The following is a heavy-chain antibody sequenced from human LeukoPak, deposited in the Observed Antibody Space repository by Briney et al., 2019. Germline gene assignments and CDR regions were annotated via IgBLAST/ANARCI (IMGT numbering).Heavy chain of an antibody. J-gene: IGHJ6*03. CDR3: ARHHYYDSSGYYGGTYYYYYMDV. D-gene: IGHD3-22*01. V-gene: IGHV3-20*04. CDR1: GFTFDDYG. CDR2: INWNGGST. Sequence: GGSLRLSCAASGFTFDDYGMSWVRQAPGKGLEWVSGINWNGGSTGYADSVKGRFTISRDNAKNSLYLQMNSLRAEDTALYYCARHHYYDSSGYYGGTYYYYYMDVWGKGTTVTVPS.